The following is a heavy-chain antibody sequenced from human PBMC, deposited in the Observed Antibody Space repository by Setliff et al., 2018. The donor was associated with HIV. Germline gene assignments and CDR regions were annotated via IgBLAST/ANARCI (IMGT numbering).Heavy chain of an antibody. CDR1: GYMFSLYG. V-gene: IGHV7-4-1*02. J-gene: IGHJ4*02. Sequence: ASVKVSCKTSGYMFSLYGIHWLRQAPGQNLEWMGWINTETGTPTYAPGFTGRFVFSLDTSVSTAYLQINSLKAEDTAMYYCARVGSYWSTFDYWGQGALVTVSS. D-gene: IGHD1-26*01. CDR2: INTETGTP. CDR3: ARVGSYWSTFDY.